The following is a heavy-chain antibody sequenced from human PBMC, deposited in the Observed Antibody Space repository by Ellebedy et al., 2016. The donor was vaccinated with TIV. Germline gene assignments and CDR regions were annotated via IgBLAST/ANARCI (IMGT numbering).Heavy chain of an antibody. D-gene: IGHD1-1*01. CDR3: AKGSTIALLTCVDY. Sequence: PGGSLRPSCAAPGFSFDDYAMHWVRQAPGKGLEWFSGLSWNSGSIGYADSVKGRFTISRDNARKSLYLHMNSLRAEDTALYYCAKGSTIALLTCVDYWGQGTLVTVSS. CDR2: LSWNSGSI. J-gene: IGHJ4*02. CDR1: GFSFDDYA. V-gene: IGHV3-9*01.